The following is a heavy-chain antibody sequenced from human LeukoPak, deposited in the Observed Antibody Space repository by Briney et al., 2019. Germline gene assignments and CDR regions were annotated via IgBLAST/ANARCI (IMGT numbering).Heavy chain of an antibody. CDR3: ARQDTAMVTNFDY. Sequence: PGRSLRLSCAASGFTFSSYGMHWVRQAPGKGLEWVAVISYDGSNKYYADSMKGRFTISRDNSKNTLYLQMNSLRAEDTAVYYCARQDTAMVTNFDYWGQGTLVTVSS. J-gene: IGHJ4*02. D-gene: IGHD5-18*01. V-gene: IGHV3-30*03. CDR2: ISYDGSNK. CDR1: GFTFSSYG.